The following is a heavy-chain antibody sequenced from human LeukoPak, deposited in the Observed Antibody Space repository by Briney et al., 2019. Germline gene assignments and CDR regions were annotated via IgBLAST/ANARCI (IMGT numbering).Heavy chain of an antibody. CDR1: GYTFTGYY. Sequence: ASVKVSCKASGYTFTGYYMHWVRQAPGQGLEWVGWINPNSGGTNYAQKFQGRVTMTRDTSISTAYMGLSRLRSDDTAVYYCARDILTGYLVFDYWGQGTLVTVSS. V-gene: IGHV1-2*02. CDR3: ARDILTGYLVFDY. J-gene: IGHJ4*02. D-gene: IGHD3-9*01. CDR2: INPNSGGT.